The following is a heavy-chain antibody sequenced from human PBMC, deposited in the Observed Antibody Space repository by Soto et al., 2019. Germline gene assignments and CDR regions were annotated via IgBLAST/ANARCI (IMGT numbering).Heavy chain of an antibody. CDR2: ITSTGYT. V-gene: IGHV3-23*01. J-gene: IGHJ4*02. CDR1: GFSFSNYA. Sequence: VGSLRLSCATSGFSFSNYAMSWVRQAPGKGLEWVAGITSTGYTYYVESLKGRFTISRDNSKNTVSLQMNSLRAEDTAVYYCAKDLIDYSISYFDYWGQGTLVTVSS. D-gene: IGHD4-4*01. CDR3: AKDLIDYSISYFDY.